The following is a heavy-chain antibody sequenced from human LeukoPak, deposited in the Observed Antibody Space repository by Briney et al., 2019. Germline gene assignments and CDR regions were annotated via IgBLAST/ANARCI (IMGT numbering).Heavy chain of an antibody. J-gene: IGHJ4*02. CDR1: GXTFSSYA. V-gene: IGHV3-30-3*01. Sequence: GRSLRLSCAASGXTFSSYAVHWVRQAQGKGLEWVPVISYDGSNKYYADSVKGRFTISRDNSKNTLYLQMNSLRAEDTAVYYCARDRDSSSWYVFDYWGQGTLVTVSS. CDR2: ISYDGSNK. CDR3: ARDRDSSSWYVFDY. D-gene: IGHD6-13*01.